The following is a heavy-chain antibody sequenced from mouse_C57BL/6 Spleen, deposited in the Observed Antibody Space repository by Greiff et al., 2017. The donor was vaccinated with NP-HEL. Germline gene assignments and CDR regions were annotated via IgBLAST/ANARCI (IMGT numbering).Heavy chain of an antibody. CDR2: ISDGGSYT. CDR3: ARGPNWADY. Sequence: DVQLVESGGGLVKPGGSLKLSCAASGFTFSSYAMSWVRQTPEKRLEWVATISDGGSYTYYPDNVKGRFTISRDNAKNNLYLQMSHLKSEDTAMYYCARGPNWADYWGQGTTLTVSS. CDR1: GFTFSSYA. J-gene: IGHJ2*01. V-gene: IGHV5-4*01. D-gene: IGHD4-1*02.